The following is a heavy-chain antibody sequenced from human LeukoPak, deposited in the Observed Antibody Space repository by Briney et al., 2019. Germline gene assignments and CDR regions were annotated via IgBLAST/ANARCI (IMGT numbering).Heavy chain of an antibody. V-gene: IGHV4-4*02. CDR1: GGSISTRNW. J-gene: IGHJ6*03. Sequence: SETLSLTCAVSGGSISTRNWWTWVRQSPDKGLEWIGEIYHNGSTNYNPSLKSRVTISVENSKYHFSLRLTSLTAADTAVYYCAREGSRRLYMDVWGRGTTITVSS. D-gene: IGHD2-15*01. CDR2: IYHNGST. CDR3: AREGSRRLYMDV.